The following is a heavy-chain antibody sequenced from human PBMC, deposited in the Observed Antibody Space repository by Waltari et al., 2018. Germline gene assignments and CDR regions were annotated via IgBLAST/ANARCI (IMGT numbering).Heavy chain of an antibody. CDR3: ARGQYCSGGSCYGGARWFDP. CDR1: GGSFSGYY. V-gene: IGHV4-34*01. Sequence: QVQLQQWGAGLLKPSETLSLTCAVYGGSFSGYYWSWIRQPPGKGLEWIGEINHSGSTNYNPSRKSRVTISVDTSKNQFSLKLSSVTAADTAVYYCARGQYCSGGSCYGGARWFDPWGQGTLVTVSS. CDR2: INHSGST. D-gene: IGHD2-15*01. J-gene: IGHJ5*02.